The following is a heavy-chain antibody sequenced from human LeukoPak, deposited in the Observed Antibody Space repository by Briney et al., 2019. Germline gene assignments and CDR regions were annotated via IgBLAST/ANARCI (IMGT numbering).Heavy chain of an antibody. V-gene: IGHV4-30-4*01. J-gene: IGHJ4*02. CDR2: IYDSGTT. CDR1: GGSVSSGDYY. D-gene: IGHD2-2*01. Sequence: SETLSLTCTVSGGSVSSGDYYWSWIRQPPGQGLEWIGYIYDSGTTSYNPSLKNRVTISVDTSKNQFSLRLSSVTAADTAVYFCAGIVVVAAVIDYGGQGPLATAS. CDR3: AGIVVVAAVIDY.